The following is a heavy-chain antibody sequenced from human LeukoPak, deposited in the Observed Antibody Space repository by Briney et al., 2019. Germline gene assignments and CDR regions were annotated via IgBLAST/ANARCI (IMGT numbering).Heavy chain of an antibody. CDR3: AARGYCSGTSCLLEY. J-gene: IGHJ4*02. CDR1: GFTFSSYW. D-gene: IGHD2-2*01. Sequence: GGSLRLSCAASGFTFSSYWMHWVRQAPGKGLVWVSRINSDGSSTSYADSVKGRFTISRDNAKNTLYVQMNSLRAEDTAVYYCAARGYCSGTSCLLEYWGQGTLVTVSS. V-gene: IGHV3-74*01. CDR2: INSDGSST.